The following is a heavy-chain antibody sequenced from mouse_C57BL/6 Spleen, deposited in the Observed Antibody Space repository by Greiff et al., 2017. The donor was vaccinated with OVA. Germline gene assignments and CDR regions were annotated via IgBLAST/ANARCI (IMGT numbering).Heavy chain of an antibody. D-gene: IGHD1-1*01. CDR1: GFTFSSYA. CDR3: ASDSTVVATDAMDY. CDR2: ISDGGSYT. V-gene: IGHV5-4*03. Sequence: EVMLVESGGGLVKPGGSLKLSCAASGFTFSSYAMSWVRQTPEKRLEWVATISDGGSYTYYPDNVKGRFTISRDNAKNNLYLQMSHLKSEDTAMYYCASDSTVVATDAMDYWGQGTSVTVSS. J-gene: IGHJ4*01.